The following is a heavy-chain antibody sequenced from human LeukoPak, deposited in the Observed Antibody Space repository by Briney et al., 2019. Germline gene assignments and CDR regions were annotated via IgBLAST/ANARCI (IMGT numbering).Heavy chain of an antibody. CDR2: IIPIFGTA. J-gene: IGHJ6*03. Sequence: SVKVSCKASGGSFSSYAISWVRQAPGQGLEWMGGIIPIFGTANYAQKFQGRVTITADKSTSTAYMELSSLRSEDTAVYYCASSGSSGAYYYYYYMDVWGKGTTVTVSS. CDR3: ASSGSSGAYYYYYYMDV. CDR1: GGSFSSYA. V-gene: IGHV1-69*06. D-gene: IGHD3-22*01.